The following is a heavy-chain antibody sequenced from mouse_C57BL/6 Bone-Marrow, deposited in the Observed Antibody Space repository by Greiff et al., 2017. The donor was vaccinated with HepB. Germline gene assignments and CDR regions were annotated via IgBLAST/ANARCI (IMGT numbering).Heavy chain of an antibody. CDR2: IHPNSGST. J-gene: IGHJ4*01. CDR3: ARETAQARDYAMDY. CDR1: GYTFTSYW. V-gene: IGHV1-64*01. Sequence: QVQLQQPGAELVKPGASVKLSCKASGYTFTSYWMHWVKQRPGQGLEWIGMIHPNSGSTNYNEKFKSKATLTVDKSSSTAYMQLSSLTSEDSAVYYCARETAQARDYAMDYWGQGTSVTVSS. D-gene: IGHD3-2*02.